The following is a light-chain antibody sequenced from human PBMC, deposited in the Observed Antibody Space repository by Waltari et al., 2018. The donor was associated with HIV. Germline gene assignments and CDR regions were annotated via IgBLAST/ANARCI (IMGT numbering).Light chain of an antibody. J-gene: IGKJ4*01. CDR3: MQALEIPLT. CDR2: LAS. V-gene: IGKV2-28*01. CDR1: QSLLHNNGYNY. Sequence: DIVMTQPPFFLPVSPGEPASISCRSSQSLLHNNGYNYLNWYMQRPGQSPQLLLYLASHRASGVPDRFSGSGSGTDFTLHIKKVEADDVGLYFCMQALEIPLTFGGGTKVEIK.